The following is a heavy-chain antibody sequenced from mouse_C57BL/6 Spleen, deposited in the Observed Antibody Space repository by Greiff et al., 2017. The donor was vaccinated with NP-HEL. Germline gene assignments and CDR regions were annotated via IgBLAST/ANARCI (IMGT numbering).Heavy chain of an antibody. D-gene: IGHD2-12*01. CDR1: GYTFTDYN. Sequence: VQLQQSGPELVKPGASVKMSCKASGYTFTDYNMHWVKQSHGKSLEWIGYINPNNGGTSYNQKFKGKATLTVNQSSSTAYMELSSLTSEHSAVYYCARKEAYYTNADYMDYWGQGTTLTVSS. CDR3: ARKEAYYTNADYMDY. J-gene: IGHJ2*01. CDR2: INPNNGGT. V-gene: IGHV1-22*01.